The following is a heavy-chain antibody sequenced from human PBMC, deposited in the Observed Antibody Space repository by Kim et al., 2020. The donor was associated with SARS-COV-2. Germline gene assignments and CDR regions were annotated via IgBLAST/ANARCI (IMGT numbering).Heavy chain of an antibody. CDR1: GFTFSSYA. D-gene: IGHD1-26*01. Sequence: GGSLRLSCAASGFTFSSYAMHWVRQAPGKGLEWVAVISYDGSNKYYADSVKGRFTISRDNSKNTLYLQMNSLRAEDTAVYYCARDRIVGATWGSDAFDIWGQGTMVTVSS. CDR2: ISYDGSNK. CDR3: ARDRIVGATWGSDAFDI. J-gene: IGHJ3*02. V-gene: IGHV3-30-3*01.